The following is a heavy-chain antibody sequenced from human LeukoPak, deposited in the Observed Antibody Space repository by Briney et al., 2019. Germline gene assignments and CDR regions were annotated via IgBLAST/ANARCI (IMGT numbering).Heavy chain of an antibody. Sequence: GGSLRLSCAASGFTVSSNYMSWVRQAPGKWLEWVSVIYSGGSTYYADSVKGRFTISRDNSKNTLYLQMNSLRAEDTAVYYCARESADCSSTSCYFDYWGQGTLVTVSS. D-gene: IGHD2-2*01. V-gene: IGHV3-53*01. J-gene: IGHJ4*02. CDR2: IYSGGST. CDR1: GFTVSSNY. CDR3: ARESADCSSTSCYFDY.